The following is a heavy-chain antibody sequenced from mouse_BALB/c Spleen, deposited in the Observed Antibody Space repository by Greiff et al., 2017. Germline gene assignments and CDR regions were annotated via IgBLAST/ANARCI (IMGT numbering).Heavy chain of an antibody. D-gene: IGHD1-1*02. CDR2: INPGSGGT. J-gene: IGHJ3*01. V-gene: IGHV1-54*01. CDR3: ARAPIWSWFAY. CDR1: GYAFTNYL. Sequence: VQLHQSGAELVRPGTSVKVSCKASGYAFTNYLIEWVKQRPGQGLEWIGVINPGSGGTNYNEKFKGKATLTADKSSSTAYMQLSSLTSDDSAVYLCARAPIWSWFAYWGQGTLVTVSA.